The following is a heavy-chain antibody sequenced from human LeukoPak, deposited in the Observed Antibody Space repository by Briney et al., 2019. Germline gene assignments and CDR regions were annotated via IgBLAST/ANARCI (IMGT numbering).Heavy chain of an antibody. J-gene: IGHJ4*02. CDR1: GGTFSSYA. Sequence: VASVKVSCKASGGTFSSYAISWVRQAPGQGLEWMGGIIPIFGTANYAQKFQGRVTITADESTSTAYMGLSSLRSEDTAVYYCARGNWNDVDYWGQGTLVTVSS. CDR2: IIPIFGTA. D-gene: IGHD1-1*01. CDR3: ARGNWNDVDY. V-gene: IGHV1-69*13.